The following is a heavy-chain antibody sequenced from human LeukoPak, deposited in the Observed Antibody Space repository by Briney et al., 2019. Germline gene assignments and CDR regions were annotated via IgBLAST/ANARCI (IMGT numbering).Heavy chain of an antibody. CDR1: GGSISSSSYY. CDR3: ARDVAAADSDYFDY. CDR2: IYYSGST. J-gene: IGHJ4*02. Sequence: PSETLSLTCTVSGGSISSSSYYWGWIRQPPGKGLEWIGSIYYSGSTYYNPSLKSRVTISVDTSKNQFSLKLSSVTATDTAVYYCARDVAAADSDYFDYWGQGTLVTVSS. D-gene: IGHD6-13*01. V-gene: IGHV4-39*07.